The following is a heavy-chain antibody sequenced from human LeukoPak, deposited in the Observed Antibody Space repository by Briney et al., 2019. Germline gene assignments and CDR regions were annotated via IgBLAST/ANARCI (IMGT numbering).Heavy chain of an antibody. D-gene: IGHD3-9*01. J-gene: IGHJ5*02. V-gene: IGHV3-7*03. CDR1: GFIVSNNY. Sequence: GGSLRLSCAASGFIVSNNYMSWVRQAPGKGLEWVANTKTDGSEKYYVDSVKGRFTISRDNAKNSLYLQMNSLRAEDTAVYYCARDYTGYFPWGQGTLVIVSS. CDR3: ARDYTGYFP. CDR2: TKTDGSEK.